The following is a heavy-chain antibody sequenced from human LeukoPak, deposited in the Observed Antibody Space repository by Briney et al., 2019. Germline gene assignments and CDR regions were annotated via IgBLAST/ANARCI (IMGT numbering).Heavy chain of an antibody. Sequence: SETLSLTCTVSGGSISSYYWSWIRQPPGKGLEWIGYIYYSGSTNYNPSLKSRVTISADTSKNQFSLKLSSVTAADTAVYYCARHSYYDSSGYSDYWGQGTLVTVSS. D-gene: IGHD3-22*01. J-gene: IGHJ4*02. V-gene: IGHV4-59*08. CDR2: IYYSGST. CDR3: ARHSYYDSSGYSDY. CDR1: GGSISSYY.